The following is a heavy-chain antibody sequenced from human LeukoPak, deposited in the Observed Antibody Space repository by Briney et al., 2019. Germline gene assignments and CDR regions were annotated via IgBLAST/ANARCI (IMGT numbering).Heavy chain of an antibody. CDR3: ARDRGGSPDFGY. Sequence: SETLSLTCTVSGGSISSSSYYWSWIRQPPGKGLEWIGYIFYSGSTRYNPSLKSRVTISVDTSKNQFSLKLNSVSAADTAVYYCARDRGGSPDFGYWGQGTLVTVSS. CDR1: GGSISSSSYY. D-gene: IGHD3-16*01. J-gene: IGHJ4*02. CDR2: IFYSGST. V-gene: IGHV4-61*01.